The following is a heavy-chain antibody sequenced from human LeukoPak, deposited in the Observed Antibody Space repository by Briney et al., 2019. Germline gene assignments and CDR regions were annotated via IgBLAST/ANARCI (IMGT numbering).Heavy chain of an antibody. J-gene: IGHJ4*02. CDR1: GFTFSSYG. V-gene: IGHV3-30*18. Sequence: GGSLRLSCAASGFTFSSYGMHWVRQAPGKGLEWVAVISYDGSNKYYADSVKGRFTISRDNSKNTLYLQMNSLRAEDTAVYYCAKGVGVDFDYWGQGTLVTVSS. CDR3: AKGVGVDFDY. D-gene: IGHD1-26*01. CDR2: ISYDGSNK.